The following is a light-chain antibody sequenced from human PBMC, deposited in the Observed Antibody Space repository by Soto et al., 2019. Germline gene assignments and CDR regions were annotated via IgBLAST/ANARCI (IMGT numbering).Light chain of an antibody. CDR1: QSVSSSY. V-gene: IGKV3-20*01. J-gene: IGKJ3*01. CDR2: GAS. CDR3: QQYGRSPLT. Sequence: EIVLTQSPGTLSLSPGERATLSCRASQSVSSSYLAWYQQKPGQAPRLLIYGASSRATGIPDRFSGSGSGTDFTLTISRLEPADSAVYYCQQYGRSPLTFGPATKVHIK.